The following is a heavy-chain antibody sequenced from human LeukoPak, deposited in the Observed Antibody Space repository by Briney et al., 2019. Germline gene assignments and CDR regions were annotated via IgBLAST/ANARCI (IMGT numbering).Heavy chain of an antibody. CDR1: VYTLSNYA. D-gene: IGHD1-1*01. V-gene: IGHV3-23*01. Sequence: PGGCLRLSFSAPVYTLSNYAMAWGPRTPGKGVEMVSAISGSGGSTDYADSVKGRFTISRDDSKNTVSLQMNSLRAEDTAMYFCAKLVGTGTTPTDYWGQGTLVTVSS. CDR2: ISGSGGST. J-gene: IGHJ4*02. CDR3: AKLVGTGTTPTDY.